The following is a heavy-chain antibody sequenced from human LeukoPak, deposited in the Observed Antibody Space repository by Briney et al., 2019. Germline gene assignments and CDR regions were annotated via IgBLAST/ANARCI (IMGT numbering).Heavy chain of an antibody. Sequence: GGSLTLSCAPSGFTLSYFGMQWVRQAPGEGLEWVAVIWNDGTNKYYADSVKGRFTISRDNSKNTLYLQMNSLRAEDTAVYYCARDIVVVTPPGDYWGQGTLVTVSS. V-gene: IGHV3-33*01. CDR2: IWNDGTNK. CDR1: GFTLSYFG. D-gene: IGHD2-21*02. J-gene: IGHJ4*02. CDR3: ARDIVVVTPPGDY.